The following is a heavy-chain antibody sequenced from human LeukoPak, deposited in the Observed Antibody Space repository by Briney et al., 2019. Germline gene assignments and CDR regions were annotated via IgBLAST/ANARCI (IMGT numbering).Heavy chain of an antibody. CDR2: IYYSGSGST. D-gene: IGHD3-10*01. V-gene: IGHV4-59*12. CDR3: ASHYYYAAFDI. CDR1: GGSISSYY. J-gene: IGHJ3*02. Sequence: SETLSLTCTVSGGSISSYYWSWIRQPPGKGLEWIGYIYYSGSGSTNYNPSLKSRVSISVDTSKNQFSLKLSSVTAADTAVYYCASHYYYAAFDIWGQGTMVTVSS.